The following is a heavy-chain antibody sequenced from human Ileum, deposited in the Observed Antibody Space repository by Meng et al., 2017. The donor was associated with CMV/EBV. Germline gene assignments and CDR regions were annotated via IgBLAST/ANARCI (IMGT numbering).Heavy chain of an antibody. V-gene: IGHV4-31*02. CDR3: ARHYCTRPTCFYYFDY. CDR1: GSITSDGHY. Sequence: GSITSDGHYWSWIRQHPGKALEWIGYTYYNGNTNYNPSLKSRVAISVDTSKKQFYLTLTSVTAADTAVYYCARHYCTRPTCFYYFDYWGQGTLVTVSS. CDR2: TYYNGNT. D-gene: IGHD2-2*01. J-gene: IGHJ4*02.